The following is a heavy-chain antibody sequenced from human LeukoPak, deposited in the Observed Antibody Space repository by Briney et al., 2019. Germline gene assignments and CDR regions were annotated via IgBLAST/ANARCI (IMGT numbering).Heavy chain of an antibody. D-gene: IGHD6-19*01. Sequence: GGSLRLSCAASGFTFSNYGMHCVRQAPGKGLEWVAVISYDGSNKYYADSVKGRFTISRDNSKNTLYVQMNSLRAEDTAVYYCAKDRGSVAVAGLYYFDFWGQGTLVTVSS. J-gene: IGHJ4*02. CDR2: ISYDGSNK. CDR3: AKDRGSVAVAGLYYFDF. CDR1: GFTFSNYG. V-gene: IGHV3-30*18.